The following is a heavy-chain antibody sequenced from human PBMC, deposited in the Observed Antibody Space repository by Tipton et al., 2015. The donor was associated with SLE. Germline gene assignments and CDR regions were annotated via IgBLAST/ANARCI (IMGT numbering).Heavy chain of an antibody. J-gene: IGHJ2*01. D-gene: IGHD2-2*01. CDR3: ARDYGYCSSTSCYPWYFDL. Sequence: TLSLTCTVSGGSISSSSYYWDWIRQPPGEGLEWIGSIYYSGSTYYNPSLKSRVTISVDTSKNQFSLKLSSVTAADTAVYYCARDYGYCSSTSCYPWYFDLWGRGTLVTVSS. CDR1: GGSISSSSYY. CDR2: IYYSGST. V-gene: IGHV4-39*07.